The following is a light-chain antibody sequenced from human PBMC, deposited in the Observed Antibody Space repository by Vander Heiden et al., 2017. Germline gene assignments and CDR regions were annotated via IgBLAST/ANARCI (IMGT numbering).Light chain of an antibody. Sequence: QRAESPSTLSASVGDRVTITCRASQSISSWLAWYQQKPGKAPKLLIYKASSLESGVPSRFSGSGSGTEFTLTISSLQPDDFATYYCQQYNSYPLTFGGGTKVEIK. CDR2: KAS. V-gene: IGKV1-5*03. CDR1: QSISSW. CDR3: QQYNSYPLT. J-gene: IGKJ4*01.